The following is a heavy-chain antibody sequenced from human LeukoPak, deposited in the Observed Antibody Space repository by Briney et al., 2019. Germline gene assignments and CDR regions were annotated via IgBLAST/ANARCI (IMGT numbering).Heavy chain of an antibody. CDR2: IYTGGST. Sequence: SETLSLTCTVSGGSISSGSYYWSWIRQPAGKGLEWIGRIYTGGSTNYNPSLKSRVTISVDTSKNQFSLKLSSVTAADTAVYYCARDIVKYYDILTGYYPDAFDIWGQGTMVTVSS. CDR1: GGSISSGSYY. D-gene: IGHD3-9*01. V-gene: IGHV4-61*02. J-gene: IGHJ3*02. CDR3: ARDIVKYYDILTGYYPDAFDI.